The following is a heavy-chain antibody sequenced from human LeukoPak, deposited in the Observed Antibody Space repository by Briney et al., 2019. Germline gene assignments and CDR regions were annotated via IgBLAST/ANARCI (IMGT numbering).Heavy chain of an antibody. CDR1: GFTFSSYA. D-gene: IGHD6-19*01. CDR2: ISSNGGST. CDR3: ATSSGWYGY. V-gene: IGHV3-64*01. J-gene: IGHJ4*02. Sequence: GGSLRLSCAASGFTFSSYAMHWVRQAPGKGLEYVSAISSNGGSTYYANSVKGRFTISRDNSKNTLYLQMGSLRAEDMAVYYCATSSGWYGYWGQGTLVTVSS.